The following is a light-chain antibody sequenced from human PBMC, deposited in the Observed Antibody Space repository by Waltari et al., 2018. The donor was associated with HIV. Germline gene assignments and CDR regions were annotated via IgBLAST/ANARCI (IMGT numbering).Light chain of an antibody. J-gene: IGLJ1*01. Sequence: QSVLTHPPSVSAAPGQKVTISCAGDHSNAAHNFVSCYQQLPGRAPRLLIYDNEKRPSGIPDRFSAFKAGMSATLVITGLQIVDEADYYCGTWDSSLSLYVFGTGTTVAVL. CDR2: DNE. CDR1: HSNAAHNF. V-gene: IGLV1-51*01. CDR3: GTWDSSLSLYV.